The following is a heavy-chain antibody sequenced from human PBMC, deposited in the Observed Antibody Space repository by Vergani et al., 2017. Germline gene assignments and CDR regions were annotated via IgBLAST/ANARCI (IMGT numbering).Heavy chain of an antibody. D-gene: IGHD2-21*02. Sequence: QVQLVQSGAEVKKPGASVKVSCKASGYTFTSYYMHWVRQAPGQGLEWMGIINPSGGSTSYAQKFQGRVTMTRDTSTSTVYMELSSLRSEDTAVYYCATGYCGGDCYSKPSHYYYYYGMDVWGQGTTVTVSS. CDR1: GYTFTSYY. V-gene: IGHV1-46*01. J-gene: IGHJ6*02. CDR2: INPSGGST. CDR3: ATGYCGGDCYSKPSHYYYYYGMDV.